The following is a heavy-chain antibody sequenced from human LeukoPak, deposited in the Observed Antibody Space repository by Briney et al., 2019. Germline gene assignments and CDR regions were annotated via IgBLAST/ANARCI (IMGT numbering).Heavy chain of an antibody. J-gene: IGHJ4*02. CDR1: GGSISSSSYY. V-gene: IGHV4-39*07. Sequence: SETLSLTCTVSGGSISSSSYYWGWIRQPPGKGLEWIGSIYYSGSTYYNPSLKSRVTISVDTSKNQFSLKLSSVTAADTAVYYCARQAYYFDSSGYYRPLYFEYWGQGTPVTVS. D-gene: IGHD3-22*01. CDR2: IYYSGST. CDR3: ARQAYYFDSSGYYRPLYFEY.